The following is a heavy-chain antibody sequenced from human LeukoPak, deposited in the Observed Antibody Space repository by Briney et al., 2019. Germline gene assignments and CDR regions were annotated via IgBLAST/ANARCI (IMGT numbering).Heavy chain of an antibody. Sequence: SETLSLTCAVYGGSFSGYYWSWIRQPPGKGLEWIGDINHSGSTNYNPSLKSRVTMSVDTSKNQFSLKLGSVTAADTAVYYCARRASVAATLDYWGRGTLVTVSS. CDR1: GGSFSGYY. J-gene: IGHJ4*02. V-gene: IGHV4-34*01. CDR2: INHSGST. D-gene: IGHD2-15*01. CDR3: ARRASVAATLDY.